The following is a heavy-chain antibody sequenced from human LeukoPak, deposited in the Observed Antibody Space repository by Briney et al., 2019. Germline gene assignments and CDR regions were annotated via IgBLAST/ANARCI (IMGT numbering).Heavy chain of an antibody. CDR3: ARARDSSWDY. V-gene: IGHV3-7*03. CDR2: IKDDGSEK. D-gene: IGHD6-13*01. CDR1: GFTFSSYR. Sequence: GGSLRLSCAASGFTFSSYRMSWVRQAPGKGLEWVANIKDDGSEKYYVDSVKGRFTISRDDAKNSLYLQMNSLRAEDTAVYYCARARDSSWDYWGQGTLVTVSS. J-gene: IGHJ4*02.